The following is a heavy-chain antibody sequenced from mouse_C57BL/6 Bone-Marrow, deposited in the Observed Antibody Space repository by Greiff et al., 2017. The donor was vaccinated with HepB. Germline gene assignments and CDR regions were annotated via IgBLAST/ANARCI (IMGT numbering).Heavy chain of an antibody. CDR2: IYPRDGST. V-gene: IGHV1-85*01. CDR1: GYTFTSYD. Sequence: VQLQQSGPELVKPGASVKLSCKASGYTFTSYDINWVKQRPGQGLEWIGWIYPRDGSTKYNEKFKGKATLTVDTSSSTAYMELHSLTSEDSAVYFCARLNGDYDRGYYFDYWGQGTTLTVSS. CDR3: ARLNGDYDRGYYFDY. D-gene: IGHD2-4*01. J-gene: IGHJ2*01.